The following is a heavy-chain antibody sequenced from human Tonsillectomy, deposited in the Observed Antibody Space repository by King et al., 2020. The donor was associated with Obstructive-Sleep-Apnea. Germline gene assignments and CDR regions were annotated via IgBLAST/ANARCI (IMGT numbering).Heavy chain of an antibody. D-gene: IGHD6-19*01. V-gene: IGHV3-30*02. CDR2: IRYDGSNK. CDR1: GFTFSNYG. Sequence: QLVQSGGGVVQPGRSLRLSCAASGFTFSNYGMHWVCQAPGKGLEWVAFIRYDGSNKYYGDSVKGRFTISRDNSKNTQYLQMNSLRPEDTAVYYCARGSYSSGWEGDYWGQGTLVIVSS. CDR3: ARGSYSSGWEGDY. J-gene: IGHJ4*02.